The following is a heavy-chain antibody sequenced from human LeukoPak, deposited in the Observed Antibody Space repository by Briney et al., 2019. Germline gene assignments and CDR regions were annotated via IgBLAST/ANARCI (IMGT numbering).Heavy chain of an antibody. CDR2: INPSGGST. D-gene: IGHD3-22*01. J-gene: IGHJ4*02. CDR3: ARDHYDISEYVTY. CDR1: GYTFTSYY. Sequence: ASVKVSCKASGYTFTSYYMHWVRQAPGQGLEWMGIINPSGGSTSYAQKLQGRVTMTTDTSTSTAYMELRSLRSDDTAVYYCARDHYDISEYVTYWGQGTLVTVSS. V-gene: IGHV1-46*01.